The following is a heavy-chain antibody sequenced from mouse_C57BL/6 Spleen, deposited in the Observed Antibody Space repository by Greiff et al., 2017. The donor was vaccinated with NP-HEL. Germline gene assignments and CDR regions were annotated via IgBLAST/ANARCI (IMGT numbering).Heavy chain of an antibody. J-gene: IGHJ2*01. D-gene: IGHD1-1*01. Sequence: VQLQESGPELVKPGASVKISCKASGYSFTSYYIHWVKQRPGQGLEWIGWIYPGSGNTKYNEKFKGKATLTADTSSSTAYMQLSSLTSEDSAVYYCARYYGSSPLDYWGQGTTLTVSS. CDR1: GYSFTSYY. CDR2: IYPGSGNT. CDR3: ARYYGSSPLDY. V-gene: IGHV1-66*01.